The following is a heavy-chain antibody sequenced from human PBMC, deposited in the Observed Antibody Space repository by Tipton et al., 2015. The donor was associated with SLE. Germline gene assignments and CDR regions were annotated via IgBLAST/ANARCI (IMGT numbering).Heavy chain of an antibody. Sequence: SLRLSCEASGFSINNYAMSWVRQAPGKGLEWVSAMSGIGGNTYYADSVKGRFTISRDNSKNTLYLQMHSLRAEDTALYYCAKGSSIRYYDCRSGHYFPAYFDYWGQGILVTVSS. CDR1: GFSINNYA. V-gene: IGHV3-23*01. CDR2: MSGIGGNT. D-gene: IGHD3-3*01. J-gene: IGHJ4*02. CDR3: AKGSSIRYYDCRSGHYFPAYFDY.